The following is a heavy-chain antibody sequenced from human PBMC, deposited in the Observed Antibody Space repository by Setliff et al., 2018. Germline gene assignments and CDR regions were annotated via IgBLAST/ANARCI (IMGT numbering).Heavy chain of an antibody. CDR2: TNIDGRSI. J-gene: IGHJ4*02. Sequence: GGSLRLSCAASGFTFSIYWMHWVRQVPGKGLEWVSRTNIDGRSINYADSVRGRFTISRDNAKNTVYLQMNSLRGDDTAVYHCARDLVGATADFWGRGTLVTVSS. CDR3: ARDLVGATADF. D-gene: IGHD1-26*01. V-gene: IGHV3-74*01. CDR1: GFTFSIYW.